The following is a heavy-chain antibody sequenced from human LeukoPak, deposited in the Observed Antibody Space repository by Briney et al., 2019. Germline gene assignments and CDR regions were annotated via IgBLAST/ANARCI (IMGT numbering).Heavy chain of an antibody. V-gene: IGHV4-34*01. J-gene: IGHJ4*02. CDR1: GGSFSGYY. Sequence: SETLSLTCAVYGGSFSGYYWSWIRQPPGKGLEWIREINHSGSTNYNPSLKSRVTISVDTSKNQFSLKLSSVTAADTAVYYCARGYLIAVAGYYYFDYWGQGTLVTVSS. D-gene: IGHD6-19*01. CDR2: INHSGST. CDR3: ARGYLIAVAGYYYFDY.